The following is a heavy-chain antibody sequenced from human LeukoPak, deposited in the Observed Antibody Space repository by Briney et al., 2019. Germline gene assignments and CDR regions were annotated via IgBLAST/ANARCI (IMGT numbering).Heavy chain of an antibody. CDR1: GGSISSYY. J-gene: IGHJ4*02. CDR2: IYYSGST. CDR3: ARGEGIVGATFHY. V-gene: IGHV4-59*01. Sequence: PSETLSLTCTVSGGSISSYYWSWIRQPPGKGQEWIGYIYYSGSTNYNPSLKSRVTISVDTSKNQFSLKLSSVTAADTAVYYCARGEGIVGATFHYWGQGTLVTVSS. D-gene: IGHD1-26*01.